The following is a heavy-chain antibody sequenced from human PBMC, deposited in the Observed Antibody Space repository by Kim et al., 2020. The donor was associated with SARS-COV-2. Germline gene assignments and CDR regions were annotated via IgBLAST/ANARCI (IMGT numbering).Heavy chain of an antibody. V-gene: IGHV4-39*07. CDR2: IYYSGST. D-gene: IGHD3-22*01. CDR1: GGSISSSSYY. J-gene: IGHJ6*02. Sequence: SETLSLTCTVSGGSISSSSYYWGWIRQPPGKGLEWIGSIYYSGSTYYNPSLKSRVTISVDTSKNQFSLKLSSVTAADTAVYYCAREGAGSYHPDSSGPRWDYYYGMDVWGQGTTVTVSS. CDR3: AREGAGSYHPDSSGPRWDYYYGMDV.